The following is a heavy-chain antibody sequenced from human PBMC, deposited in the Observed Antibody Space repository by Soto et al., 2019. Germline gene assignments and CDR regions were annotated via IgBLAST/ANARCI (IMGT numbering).Heavy chain of an antibody. Sequence: GGSLRLSCAASGFTFSSYSMNWVRQAPGKGLEWVSYISSSSSTIYYADSVKGRFTISRDNAKNSLYLQMNSLRAEDTAVYYCAREVDRALVGSPHYFDYWSQGTLVTVSS. J-gene: IGHJ4*01. CDR1: GFTFSSYS. CDR2: ISSSSSTI. CDR3: AREVDRALVGSPHYFDY. D-gene: IGHD5-18*01. V-gene: IGHV3-48*01.